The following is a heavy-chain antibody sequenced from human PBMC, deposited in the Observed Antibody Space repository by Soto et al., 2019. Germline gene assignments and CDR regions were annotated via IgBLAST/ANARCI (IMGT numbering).Heavy chain of an antibody. V-gene: IGHV1-18*01. Sequence: QVHLVQSGAEVKKPGASVKVSCKGSGYAFTPYGITWVRQAPGQGLEWMGWISAHNGNTNNAQKLQGRVTVTRDTSTSTAYMELRSLRSDDTAVYYCARGRYGDYWGQGALVTVSS. D-gene: IGHD1-1*01. J-gene: IGHJ4*02. CDR3: ARGRYGDY. CDR1: GYAFTPYG. CDR2: ISAHNGNT.